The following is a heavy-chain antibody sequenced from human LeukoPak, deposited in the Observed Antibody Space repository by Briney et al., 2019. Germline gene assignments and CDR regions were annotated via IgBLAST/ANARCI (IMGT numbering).Heavy chain of an antibody. V-gene: IGHV3-23*01. Sequence: PGGSLRLSCAASGFTFSSYAMSWVRQTPGKGLEWVSAICGSGGSTYYADSVKGRFTISRDNSKNTLYLQMNSLRAEDTAVYYCAKKVGASYYFDYWGQGTLVTVSS. J-gene: IGHJ4*02. D-gene: IGHD1-26*01. CDR3: AKKVGASYYFDY. CDR1: GFTFSSYA. CDR2: ICGSGGST.